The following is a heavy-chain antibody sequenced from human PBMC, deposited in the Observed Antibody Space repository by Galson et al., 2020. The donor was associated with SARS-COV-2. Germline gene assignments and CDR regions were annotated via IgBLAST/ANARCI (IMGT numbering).Heavy chain of an antibody. V-gene: IGHV4-61*01. J-gene: IGHJ6*02. D-gene: IGHD6-13*01. CDR1: GGSVSSGSYY. CDR2: IYYSGST. CDR3: AREPDSSSWTDGYYYGMDV. Sequence: SETLSLTCTVSGGSVSSGSYYWSWIRQPPGKGLEWIGYIYYSGSTNYNPSLKSRVTISVDTSKNQFSLKLSSVTAADTAVYYCAREPDSSSWTDGYYYGMDVWGQGTTVTVSS.